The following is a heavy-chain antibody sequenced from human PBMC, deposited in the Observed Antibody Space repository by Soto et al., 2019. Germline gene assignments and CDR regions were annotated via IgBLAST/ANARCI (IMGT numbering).Heavy chain of an antibody. J-gene: IGHJ4*02. CDR2: VAAGGGHT. Sequence: SLRLSCVASGFSFDKYAMAWVRQAPGKGLGWVSHVAAGGGHTYYAESVKGRFTISRDNSKNTLFLQINTLRADDTAIYFCARRTSFLGAFDYWGQGVLVTVSS. CDR1: GFSFDKYA. D-gene: IGHD3-16*02. CDR3: ARRTSFLGAFDY. V-gene: IGHV3-23*01.